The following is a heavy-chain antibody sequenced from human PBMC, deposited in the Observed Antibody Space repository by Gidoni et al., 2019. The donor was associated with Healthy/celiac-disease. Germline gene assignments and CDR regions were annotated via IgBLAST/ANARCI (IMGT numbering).Heavy chain of an antibody. Sequence: EVQLLASGGGLLPSGGTLRLACATSGFTFGSYAMCWVRQAPGKGLEWVSASRGSGGSTYYADTVKGRFIIARVNSKNTLYLQMISLRAEDTAVYYCAKVDRWLVRQRCFDPWGQGTLVTVSS. CDR2: SRGSGGST. CDR3: AKVDRWLVRQRCFDP. V-gene: IGHV3-23*01. D-gene: IGHD6-19*01. CDR1: GFTFGSYA. J-gene: IGHJ5*02.